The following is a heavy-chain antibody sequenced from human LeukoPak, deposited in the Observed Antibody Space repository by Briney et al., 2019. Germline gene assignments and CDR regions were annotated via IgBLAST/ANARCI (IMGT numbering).Heavy chain of an antibody. CDR3: ARALNWNHYYYYMDV. D-gene: IGHD1-20*01. V-gene: IGHV3-7*01. CDR2: INQDESEK. J-gene: IGHJ6*03. CDR1: GFTFSSYE. Sequence: GGSLRLSCAASGFTFSSYEMNWVRQAPGKGLEWVANINQDESEKYYVDSVKGRFTISRDNAKNSLYLQMNSLRAEDTAVYYCARALNWNHYYYYMDVWGKGTTVTVSS.